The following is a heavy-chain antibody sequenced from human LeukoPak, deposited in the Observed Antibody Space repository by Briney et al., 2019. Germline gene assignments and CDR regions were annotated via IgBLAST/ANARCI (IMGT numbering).Heavy chain of an antibody. J-gene: IGHJ3*02. CDR1: GFTFTDYS. D-gene: IGHD3-22*01. V-gene: IGHV3-11*01. Sequence: GGSLRLSCAASGFTFTDYSLSWIRQAPGKGLDWISHISGSGTVYYAESVKGRFTISRDNGKNSPYLQMNSLRAEDTAVYYCARCPEFYYDSSGYPAGGTYDIWGQGTAVTVSS. CDR2: ISGSGTV. CDR3: ARCPEFYYDSSGYPAGGTYDI.